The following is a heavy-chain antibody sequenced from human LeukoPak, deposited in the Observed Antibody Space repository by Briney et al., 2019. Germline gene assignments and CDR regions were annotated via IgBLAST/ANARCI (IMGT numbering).Heavy chain of an antibody. CDR2: IYYSGST. V-gene: IGHV4-39*01. CDR3: ARHIGSGWYNWYFDY. CDR1: GGSISSSSYY. D-gene: IGHD6-19*01. Sequence: PSETLSLTCTVSGGSISSSSYYWGWIRQPPGKGLEWIGSIYYSGSTYYNPSFKSRVTISVDTSKNQFSLKLSSVTAADTAVYYCARHIGSGWYNWYFDYWGQGTLVTVSS. J-gene: IGHJ4*02.